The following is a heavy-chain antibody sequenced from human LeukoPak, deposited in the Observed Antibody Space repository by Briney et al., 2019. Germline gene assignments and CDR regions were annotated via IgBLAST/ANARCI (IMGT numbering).Heavy chain of an antibody. D-gene: IGHD2-21*01. CDR1: GFTFSSYA. CDR2: ISSRSSTI. CDR3: ARPAADCGGDCYWAFDY. J-gene: IGHJ4*02. V-gene: IGHV3-48*01. Sequence: GGSLRLSCAASGFTFSSYAMSWVRQAPGKGLEWVSYISSRSSTIYYADSVKGRFTISRDNAKNSLYLQMNSLRAEDTAVYYCARPAADCGGDCYWAFDYWGQGTLVTVSS.